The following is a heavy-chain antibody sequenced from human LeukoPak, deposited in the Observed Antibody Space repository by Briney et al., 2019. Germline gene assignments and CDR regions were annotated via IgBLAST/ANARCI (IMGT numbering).Heavy chain of an antibody. V-gene: IGHV4-4*07. J-gene: IGHJ6*03. CDR3: AREVVVPAAIRGLGYYYYYMDV. D-gene: IGHD2-2*02. CDR1: GGSISSYY. CDR2: IYTSGST. Sequence: SETLSLTCTVSGGSISSYYWSWIRQPPGKGLEWIGRIYTSGSTNYNPSLKSRVTMSVDTSKNQFSLTLSSVTAADTAVYFCAREVVVPAAIRGLGYYYYYMDVWGKGTTVTVSS.